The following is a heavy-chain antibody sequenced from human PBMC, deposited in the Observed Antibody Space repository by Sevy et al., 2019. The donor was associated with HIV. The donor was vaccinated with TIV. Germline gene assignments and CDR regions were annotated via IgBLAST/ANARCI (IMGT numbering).Heavy chain of an antibody. CDR1: GFTFGDYA. Sequence: GGSPRLSCTASGFTFGDYAMSWFRQAPGKGLEWVGFIRSKAYGGTTEYAASVKGRFTISRDDSKSIAYLQMNSLKTEDTAVYYCTRDKQGEQWLVRAFDIWGQGTMVTVSS. V-gene: IGHV3-49*03. J-gene: IGHJ3*02. D-gene: IGHD6-19*01. CDR2: IRSKAYGGTT. CDR3: TRDKQGEQWLVRAFDI.